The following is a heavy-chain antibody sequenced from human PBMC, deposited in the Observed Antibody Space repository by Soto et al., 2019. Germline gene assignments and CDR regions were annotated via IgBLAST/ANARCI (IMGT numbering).Heavy chain of an antibody. V-gene: IGHV3-23*01. CDR2: TTGGGVTS. CDR1: GLVSGSTFDNYA. J-gene: IGHJ6*02. CDR3: SGGQNDYNYYYYYPMDV. Sequence: EVHLLESGGGLVQPGGSLRVSCVISGLVSGSTFDNYAMNWVRQAPGKGLEWVSSTTGGGVTSYYADSVRGRFTISRDNSKNTAYLQVNGLKTEDTAVYYCSGGQNDYNYYYYYPMDVWGRGTTVTVSS. D-gene: IGHD4-4*01.